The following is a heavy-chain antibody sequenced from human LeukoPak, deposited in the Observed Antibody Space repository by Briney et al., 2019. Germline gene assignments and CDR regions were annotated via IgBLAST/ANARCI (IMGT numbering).Heavy chain of an antibody. D-gene: IGHD4-17*01. CDR2: TYSDGST. CDR3: ANEIRPNDY. J-gene: IGHJ4*02. V-gene: IGHV3-53*01. CDR1: GFTVSRNY. Sequence: PGGSLRLSCAASGFTVSRNYMSWVRQAPGKGLESVSITYSDGSTYYADSVKGRFTISRDNSKNTPYLQMNSLRAEDTAVYYCANEIRPNDYWGQGTQVTVSS.